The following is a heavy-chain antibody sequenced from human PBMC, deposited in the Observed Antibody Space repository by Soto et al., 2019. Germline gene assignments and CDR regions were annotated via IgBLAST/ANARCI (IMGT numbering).Heavy chain of an antibody. V-gene: IGHV3-7*05. D-gene: IGHD6-19*01. CDR1: GFTFSNYW. Sequence: EVQLVESGGGLVQPGGSLRLPCAASGFTFSNYWMSWVRQALGKGLERVANIKVDGSEKYYVDSVKGRFTISRDNAKNSLYPPMYSRRDEDTAVYYCAGVAVRGQGTLVTVSS. CDR3: AGVAV. CDR2: IKVDGSEK. J-gene: IGHJ4*02.